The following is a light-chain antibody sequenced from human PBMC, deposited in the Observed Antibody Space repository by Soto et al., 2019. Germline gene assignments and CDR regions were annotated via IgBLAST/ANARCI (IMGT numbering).Light chain of an antibody. V-gene: IGKV3-20*01. CDR2: GAS. Sequence: EIVLTQSPGTLSLSPGERATLSCRASQSVSSSYLAWYQQKPGQAPRLLIYGASRRATGIPDRFSGSGSGTDFPLTITRLEPEDFAVYYCQQYGSSPPLTFGGGTKVEIK. J-gene: IGKJ4*01. CDR3: QQYGSSPPLT. CDR1: QSVSSSY.